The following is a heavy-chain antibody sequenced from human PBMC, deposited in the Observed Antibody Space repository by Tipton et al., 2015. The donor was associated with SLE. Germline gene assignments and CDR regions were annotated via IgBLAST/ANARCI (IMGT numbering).Heavy chain of an antibody. CDR3: ARGGRYFDWLPTGGWFDP. Sequence: TLSLTCTVSGGSISSHYWSWIRQPPGKGLEWIGYIYYSGSTNYNPSLKSRVTISVDTSKNQFSLKLSSVTAADTAVYYCARGGRYFDWLPTGGWFDPWGQGTLVTVSS. CDR2: IYYSGST. J-gene: IGHJ5*02. CDR1: GGSISSHY. D-gene: IGHD3-9*01. V-gene: IGHV4-59*11.